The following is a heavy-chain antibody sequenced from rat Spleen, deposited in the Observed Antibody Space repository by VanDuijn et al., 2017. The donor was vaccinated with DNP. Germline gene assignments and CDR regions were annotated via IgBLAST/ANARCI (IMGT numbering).Heavy chain of an antibody. Sequence: EVKLVESGGGLVQPGRSLKLSCAASGFNFNDYWMGWVRQAPGKGLEWIGQINNDSSTINYIPSLKEKITISRDNAQNTLYLQMSQLGSEDTAIYYCARGPNYGGDSDYFDYWGQGVMVTVSS. J-gene: IGHJ2*01. D-gene: IGHD1-11*01. CDR1: GFNFNDYW. V-gene: IGHV4-2*01. CDR2: INNDSSTI. CDR3: ARGPNYGGDSDYFDY.